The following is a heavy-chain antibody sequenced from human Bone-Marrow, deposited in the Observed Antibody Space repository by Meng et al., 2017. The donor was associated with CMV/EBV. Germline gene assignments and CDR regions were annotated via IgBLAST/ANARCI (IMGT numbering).Heavy chain of an antibody. D-gene: IGHD6-6*01. J-gene: IGHJ4*02. CDR3: ARDGIAYSSSSGFDY. Sequence: GSLRLSCTVSGGSISSSSYYWGWIRQPPGKGLEWIGSIYYSGSTYYNPSLKSRVTISVDTSKNQFSLKLSSVTAADTAVYYCARDGIAYSSSSGFDYWGQGTLVNVSS. CDR2: IYYSGST. CDR1: GGSISSSSYY. V-gene: IGHV4-39*07.